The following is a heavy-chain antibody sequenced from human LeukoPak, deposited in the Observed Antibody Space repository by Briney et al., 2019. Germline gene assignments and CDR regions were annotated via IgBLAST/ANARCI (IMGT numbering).Heavy chain of an antibody. CDR3: ARDPGSGWYRN. J-gene: IGHJ4*02. CDR1: GGSISSGDYY. Sequence: SETLSLTCTVSGGSISSGDYYWSWIRQPPGKGLGWIGYIYYSGSTYYNPSLKSRVTISVDTSKNQFSLKLSSVTAADTAVYYCARDPGSGWYRNWGQGTLVTVSS. CDR2: IYYSGST. D-gene: IGHD6-19*01. V-gene: IGHV4-30-4*08.